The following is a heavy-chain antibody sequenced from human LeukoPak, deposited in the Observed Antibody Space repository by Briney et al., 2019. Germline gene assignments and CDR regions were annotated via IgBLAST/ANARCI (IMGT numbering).Heavy chain of an antibody. CDR3: AREISGYLIDYWYFDL. V-gene: IGHV4-30-4*01. CDR1: GGSISSGDYY. J-gene: IGHJ2*01. D-gene: IGHD3-22*01. Sequence: KTSETLSLTCTVSGGSISSGDYYWSWIRQPPGKGLEWIGYIYYSGSTYYTPSLKSRVTISVDTSKNQFSLKLSSVTAADTAVYYCAREISGYLIDYWYFDLWGRGTLVTVSS. CDR2: IYYSGST.